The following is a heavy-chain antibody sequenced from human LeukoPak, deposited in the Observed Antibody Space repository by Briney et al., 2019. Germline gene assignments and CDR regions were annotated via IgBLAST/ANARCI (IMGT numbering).Heavy chain of an antibody. Sequence: GGSLRLSSAASGFTFSSYSTNWVRQAPGKGLEWVSSISSSSSYIYYADSVKGRFTISRDNAKNSLYLQMNSLRTEDTAVYYCARVGPSDIVVVVALDYWGQGTLVTVSS. CDR2: ISSSSSYI. D-gene: IGHD2-15*01. CDR1: GFTFSSYS. CDR3: ARVGPSDIVVVVALDY. V-gene: IGHV3-21*01. J-gene: IGHJ4*02.